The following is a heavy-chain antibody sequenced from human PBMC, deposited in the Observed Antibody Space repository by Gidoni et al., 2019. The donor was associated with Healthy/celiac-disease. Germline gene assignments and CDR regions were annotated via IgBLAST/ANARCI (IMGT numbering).Heavy chain of an antibody. CDR3: ARGGRGDVWGSYRYREGYYYYYGMDV. D-gene: IGHD3-16*02. V-gene: IGHV4-34*01. Sequence: QVQLQQWGAGLLKPSETLSLTCPVHGGSFSGYYWSWIRHPPGKGLEWIGEINHSGSTNYNPSLKSRVTISVDTSKNQFSLKLSSVTAADTAVYYCARGGRGDVWGSYRYREGYYYYYGMDVWGQGTTVTVSS. CDR1: GGSFSGYY. CDR2: INHSGST. J-gene: IGHJ6*02.